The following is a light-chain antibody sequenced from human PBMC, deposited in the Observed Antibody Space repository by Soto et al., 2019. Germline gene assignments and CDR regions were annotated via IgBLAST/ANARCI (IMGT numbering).Light chain of an antibody. J-gene: IGLJ1*01. V-gene: IGLV2-23*01. Sequence: QAVLTQPASVSGSPGQSITISCTGTSGDVGSYNLVSWYQQHPGQAPTLVIYETTKRPSGVSPRFSGSKSGNTAPLTISGLQPEDEADYFCCSYGGSDTPYVFGTGTKLTVL. CDR3: CSYGGSDTPYV. CDR2: ETT. CDR1: SGDVGSYNL.